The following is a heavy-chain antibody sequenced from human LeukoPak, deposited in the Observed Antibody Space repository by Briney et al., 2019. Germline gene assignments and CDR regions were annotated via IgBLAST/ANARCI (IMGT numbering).Heavy chain of an antibody. CDR2: IYYSGST. V-gene: IGHV4-59*12. D-gene: IGHD3-9*01. CDR1: DGSISSYY. CDR3: ARETGFYYFDY. Sequence: SETLSLTCTVSDGSISSYYWSWIRQPPGKGLEWIGYIYYSGSTNYNPSLKSRVTISVDTSKNQFSLKLSSVTAADTAVYYCARETGFYYFDYWGQGTLVTVSS. J-gene: IGHJ4*02.